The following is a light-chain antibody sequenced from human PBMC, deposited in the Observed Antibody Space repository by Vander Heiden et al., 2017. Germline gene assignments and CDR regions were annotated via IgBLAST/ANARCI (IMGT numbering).Light chain of an antibody. J-gene: IGLJ2*01. CDR1: NIGSES. CDR3: QVWDSPSKHVV. CDR2: DDS. Sequence: SYVLTQPPSVSVAPGQTARITCGGNNIGSESVHWYQQKPGQAPLLVVYDDSDRPSGIPERFSGSNSGNTATLTISRVEAGDEADYFCQVWDSPSKHVVFGGGTKMTVI. V-gene: IGLV3-21*02.